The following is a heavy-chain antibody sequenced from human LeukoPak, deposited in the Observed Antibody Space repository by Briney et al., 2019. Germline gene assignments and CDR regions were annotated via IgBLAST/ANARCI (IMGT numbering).Heavy chain of an antibody. D-gene: IGHD5-18*01. Sequence: SETLSLTCTVSGGSISSYYWSWIRQPPGKGLEWIGYIYYSGSTNYNPSLKSRVTISVDTSKNQFSLKLSSVTAADTAVYYCARVLRVPGYNYGLVAFDIWGQGTMVTVSS. CDR3: ARVLRVPGYNYGLVAFDI. CDR2: IYYSGST. CDR1: GGSISSYY. V-gene: IGHV4-59*01. J-gene: IGHJ3*02.